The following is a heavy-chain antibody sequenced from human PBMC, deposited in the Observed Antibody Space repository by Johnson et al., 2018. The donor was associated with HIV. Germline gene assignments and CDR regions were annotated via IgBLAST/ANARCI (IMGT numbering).Heavy chain of an antibody. V-gene: IGHV3-30*03. J-gene: IGHJ3*01. CDR1: GFTFSSFG. Sequence: VQLVESGGGVVQPGRSLRLSCAVSGFTFSSFGMHWVRQAPGKGLEWVAVISYDGSNKYYADSVKGRFTISRDNAKNSVYLQMNSLEAEDTAVYYCARAPEVRGVDAFDVWGQGTVVTVSS. CDR2: ISYDGSNK. D-gene: IGHD3-10*01. CDR3: ARAPEVRGVDAFDV.